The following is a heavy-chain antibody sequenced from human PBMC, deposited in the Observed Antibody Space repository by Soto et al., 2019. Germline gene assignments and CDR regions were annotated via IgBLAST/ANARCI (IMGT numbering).Heavy chain of an antibody. CDR1: GGSFSGYY. D-gene: IGHD1-1*01. J-gene: IGHJ6*02. Sequence: PSETLSLTCAVYGGSFSGYYWSWIRQPPGKGLEWIGEINHSGSTNYNPSLKSRVTISVDTSKNQFSLKLSSVTAADTAVYYWARGVERGHSGMDVGGQGTTVTFSS. CDR3: ARGVERGHSGMDV. CDR2: INHSGST. V-gene: IGHV4-34*01.